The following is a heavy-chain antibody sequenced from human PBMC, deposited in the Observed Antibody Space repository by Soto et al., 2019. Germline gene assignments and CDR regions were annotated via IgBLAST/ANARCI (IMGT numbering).Heavy chain of an antibody. Sequence: EVQLAESGGGLVQPGGSLRLSCAASGFKFSSYGMNWVRQVPGKGLEWVAHIDIGGTAVYYADSVRGRFTISRDNALNSLFLQMNSLRDVDTAVYYCARDESSLETYCSDSNCHSPYYFDSWGQGTLVTVSS. CDR3: ARDESSLETYCSDSNCHSPYYFDS. CDR2: IDIGGTAV. V-gene: IGHV3-48*02. CDR1: GFKFSSYG. J-gene: IGHJ4*02. D-gene: IGHD2-15*01.